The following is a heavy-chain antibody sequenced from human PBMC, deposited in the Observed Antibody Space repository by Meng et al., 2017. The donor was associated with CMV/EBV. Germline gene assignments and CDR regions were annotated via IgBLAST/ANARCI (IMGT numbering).Heavy chain of an antibody. D-gene: IGHD1-26*01. Sequence: CKASGGTFSSYGISWVRQAPGQGLEWMGGIIPIFGTANYAQKFQGRVTITADESTSTAYMELSSMRSEDTAVYYCARCRTELVLPDYWGQGTLVTVSS. CDR1: GGTFSSYG. V-gene: IGHV1-69*01. J-gene: IGHJ4*02. CDR3: ARCRTELVLPDY. CDR2: IIPIFGTA.